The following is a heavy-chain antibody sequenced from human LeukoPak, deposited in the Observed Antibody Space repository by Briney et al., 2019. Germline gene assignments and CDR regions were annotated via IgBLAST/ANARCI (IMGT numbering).Heavy chain of an antibody. CDR1: GYSFTTYW. V-gene: IGHV5-51*01. J-gene: IGHJ4*02. Sequence: GAPLKISCEGSGYSFTTYWIGWVRQMPGKGLEWMGIIYPGDSDTRYSPSFQGQVTISADKSISTAYLQWSSLKASDTAMYYCARRVVDATFDYWGQGTLVTVSS. D-gene: IGHD2-15*01. CDR2: IYPGDSDT. CDR3: ARRVVDATFDY.